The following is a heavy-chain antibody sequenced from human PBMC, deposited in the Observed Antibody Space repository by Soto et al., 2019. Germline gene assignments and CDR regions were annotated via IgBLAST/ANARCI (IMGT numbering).Heavy chain of an antibody. CDR2: ISGYNGNT. Sequence: ASVKVSCKASGYTFSSYDINWVRQAPGQGLEWMGWISGYNGNTNYAQKFQGRISMTTDTSTSTSYMELRSLRSDDTAVYYCAREWSRSSGFLDYWGQGALVTVSS. D-gene: IGHD3-22*01. J-gene: IGHJ4*02. V-gene: IGHV1-18*04. CDR1: GYTFSSYD. CDR3: AREWSRSSGFLDY.